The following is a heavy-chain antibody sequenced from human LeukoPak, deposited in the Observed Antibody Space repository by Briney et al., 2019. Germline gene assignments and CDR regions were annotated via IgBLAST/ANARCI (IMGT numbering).Heavy chain of an antibody. CDR3: ARESVRRISMRSKGFFDY. V-gene: IGHV3-21*04. D-gene: IGHD3-22*01. Sequence: GGSLRLSCAASGFTFSSYSMNWVRQAPGKGLEWVSSISSSSSYIYYADSVKGRFTISRDNAKNSLYLQMNNLRAEDTAVYYCARESVRRISMRSKGFFDYWGRGTRVTVSS. CDR2: ISSSSSYI. CDR1: GFTFSSYS. J-gene: IGHJ4*02.